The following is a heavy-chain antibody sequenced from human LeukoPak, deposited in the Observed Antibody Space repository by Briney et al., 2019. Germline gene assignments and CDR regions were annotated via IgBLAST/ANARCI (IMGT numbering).Heavy chain of an antibody. CDR3: ARRRDYYDSSGYAFDY. CDR2: IYYGDYT. V-gene: IGHV4-39*01. Sequence: PSETLSLTCTVSGDSISSSNCYWGWIRQPPGKGLEWIGSIYYGDYTYYDPSLKTRVTISVDTSKNQFSLKLSSVTAADTAVYYCARRRDYYDSSGYAFDYWGQGTLVTVSS. D-gene: IGHD3-22*01. J-gene: IGHJ4*02. CDR1: GDSISSSNCY.